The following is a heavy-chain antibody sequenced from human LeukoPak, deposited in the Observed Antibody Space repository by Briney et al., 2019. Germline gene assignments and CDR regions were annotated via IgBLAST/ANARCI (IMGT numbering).Heavy chain of an antibody. J-gene: IGHJ6*03. CDR1: GGSFSSYY. CDR3: ARGRHDITMIVVVMTSVSYYLDV. CDR2: INHSGST. Sequence: PSETLSLTCAVYGGSFSSYYWSWIRQPPGKGLEWIGEINHSGSTNYNPSLKSRVTISVDTSKNQFSLKLRSVTAADTAVYYCARGRHDITMIVVVMTSVSYYLDVWGKGTTVTVS. D-gene: IGHD3-22*01. V-gene: IGHV4-34*01.